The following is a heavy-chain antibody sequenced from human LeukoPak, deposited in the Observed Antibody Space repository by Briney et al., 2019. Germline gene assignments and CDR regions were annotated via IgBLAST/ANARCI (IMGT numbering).Heavy chain of an antibody. J-gene: IGHJ4*02. CDR2: ISSTSSTI. Sequence: GGSLKLSCEAGSGFTFREYSMNWVRQCRGKGLEWISYISSTSSTIYYADSVKDRFTVSRDNVKNSLSLQMNSLRDDDTAVYYCARGARYNWNNEDPWYWGQGTLVTVSS. D-gene: IGHD1/OR15-1a*01. CDR1: GFTFREYS. V-gene: IGHV3-48*02. CDR3: ARGARYNWNNEDPWY.